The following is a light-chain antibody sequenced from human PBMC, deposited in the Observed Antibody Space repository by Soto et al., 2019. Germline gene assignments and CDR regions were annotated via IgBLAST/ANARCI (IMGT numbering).Light chain of an antibody. V-gene: IGLV2-14*01. CDR2: EVS. Sequence: QLVLTQPASVSGSPGQSITISCTGTSSDVGGYNYVSWYQQHPGKAPKLMIYEVSNRPSGVSNRFSGSKSGNTASLTISGLQAEDEADYYCCSYAGSSTVFGGGTKLTVL. J-gene: IGLJ2*01. CDR3: CSYAGSSTV. CDR1: SSDVGGYNY.